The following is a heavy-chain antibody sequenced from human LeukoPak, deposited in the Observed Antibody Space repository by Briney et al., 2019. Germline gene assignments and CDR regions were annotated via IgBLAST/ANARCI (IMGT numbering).Heavy chain of an antibody. CDR2: ISAYNGNT. CDR1: GYTFTSYG. Sequence: ASVKVSCKASGYTFTSYGISWVRQAPGQGLEWMGWISAYNGNTNYAQKLQGRVTMTPDTSTSTAYMELRSLRSDDTAVYYCARVRGYYDSSGPRDYWGQGTLVTVSS. J-gene: IGHJ4*02. V-gene: IGHV1-18*01. D-gene: IGHD3-22*01. CDR3: ARVRGYYDSSGPRDY.